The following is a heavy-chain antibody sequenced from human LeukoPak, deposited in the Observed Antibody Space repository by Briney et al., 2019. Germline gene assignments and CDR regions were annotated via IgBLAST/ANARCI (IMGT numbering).Heavy chain of an antibody. CDR3: ARDSYDSSGYARGLLYYFDY. V-gene: IGHV3-30-3*01. J-gene: IGHJ4*02. Sequence: GRSLRLSCAASGFTFSSYAMHWVRQAPGKGLEWVAVISYDGSNKYYADSVKGRFTISRDNSKNTLYLQMNSLRAEDMAVYYCARDSYDSSGYARGLLYYFDYWGQGTLVTVSS. D-gene: IGHD3-22*01. CDR1: GFTFSSYA. CDR2: ISYDGSNK.